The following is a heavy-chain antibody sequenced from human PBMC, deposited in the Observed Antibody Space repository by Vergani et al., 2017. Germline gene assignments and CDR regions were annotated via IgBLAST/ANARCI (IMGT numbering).Heavy chain of an antibody. D-gene: IGHD3-22*01. V-gene: IGHV4-39*01. J-gene: IGHJ4*02. CDR3: AGAEPLTDSSGDFDY. CDR1: GGSISSSSYY. CDR2: IYYSGRT. Sequence: QLQLQESGPGLVKPSETLSLTCTVSGGSISSSSYYWGWIRQPPGKGLEWIGSIYYSGRTYYNPPLKSRVTISVDTSKNPFSLELSSVTAADTAVDYCAGAEPLTDSSGDFDYWGQGTLVTVSS.